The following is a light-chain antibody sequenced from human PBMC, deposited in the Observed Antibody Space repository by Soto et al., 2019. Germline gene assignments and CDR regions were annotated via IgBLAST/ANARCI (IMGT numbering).Light chain of an antibody. V-gene: IGKV1-33*01. CDR2: DVS. Sequence: DIQMTQSPSSLSASVGDRVTITCQASQDISNYLNWYQQKPGKAPKLLIYDVSSLESGVPSRFSGSGSGTEFSLTISSLQPDDIATYYCQQYNTFWTFGQGTKVDIK. CDR1: QDISNY. J-gene: IGKJ1*01. CDR3: QQYNTFWT.